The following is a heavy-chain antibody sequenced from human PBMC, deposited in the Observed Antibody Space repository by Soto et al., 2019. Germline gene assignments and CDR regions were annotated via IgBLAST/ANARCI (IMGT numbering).Heavy chain of an antibody. CDR3: ARGVDYDYVWGSYRPKTHFDY. D-gene: IGHD3-16*02. CDR1: GGSISSSSYY. Sequence: SETLSLTCTVSGGSISSSSYYWGWIRQPPGKGLEWIGYIYYSGSTNYNPSLKSRVTISVDTSKNQFSLKLSSVTAADTAVYYCARGVDYDYVWGSYRPKTHFDYWGQGTLVTVSS. J-gene: IGHJ4*02. V-gene: IGHV4-39*07. CDR2: IYYSGST.